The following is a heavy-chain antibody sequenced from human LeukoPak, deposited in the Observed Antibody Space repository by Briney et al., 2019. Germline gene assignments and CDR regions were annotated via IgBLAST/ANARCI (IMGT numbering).Heavy chain of an antibody. Sequence: PGGSLRLSCAASGFTFSSYAMPWVRQAPGKGLEWVSGVTYSGGSTYYADSVKGRFTISRDNSKNTLYLQMNSLRAEDTAVYYCAKEPGLAVAAIDYWGQGTLVTVSS. D-gene: IGHD6-19*01. J-gene: IGHJ4*02. CDR2: VTYSGGST. CDR1: GFTFSSYA. CDR3: AKEPGLAVAAIDY. V-gene: IGHV3-23*01.